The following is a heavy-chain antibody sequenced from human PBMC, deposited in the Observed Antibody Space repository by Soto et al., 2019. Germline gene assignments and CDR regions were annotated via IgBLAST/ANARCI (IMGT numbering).Heavy chain of an antibody. Sequence: GGSLRLSCAASGFTFSGSAMHWVRQASGKGLEWVGRIRSKGNNYATAYGASLKGRFTISRDDSKNTAYLQMNSLNIEDTAVYYCSKQASDFWSGKPQYYMDVWGKGTTVTVSS. D-gene: IGHD3-3*01. V-gene: IGHV3-73*01. CDR1: GFTFSGSA. CDR2: IRSKGNNYAT. CDR3: SKQASDFWSGKPQYYMDV. J-gene: IGHJ6*03.